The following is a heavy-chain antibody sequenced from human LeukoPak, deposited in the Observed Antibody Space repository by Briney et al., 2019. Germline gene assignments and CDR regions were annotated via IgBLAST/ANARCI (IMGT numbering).Heavy chain of an antibody. D-gene: IGHD4-11*01. CDR1: GGTFSSYA. J-gene: IGHJ4*02. CDR2: IIPIFGTA. CDR3: ARAHPLNSYSNHAYYFDY. V-gene: IGHV1-69*05. Sequence: LVKVSCKASGGTFSSYAISWVRQAPGQGLEWMGGIIPIFGTANYAQKFQGRVTITTDESTSTAYMELSSLRSEDTAVYYCARAHPLNSYSNHAYYFDYWGQGTLVTVSS.